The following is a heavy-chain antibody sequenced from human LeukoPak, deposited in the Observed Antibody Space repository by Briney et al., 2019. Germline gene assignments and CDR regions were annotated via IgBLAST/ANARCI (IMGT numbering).Heavy chain of an antibody. J-gene: IGHJ5*02. CDR2: ISSNGGST. CDR3: AKDRGSSWYRTSYNWFDP. Sequence: GGSLRLSCAASGFTFSSYAMHWVRQAPGKGLEYVSAISSNGGSTYYANSVKGRFTISRDNSKNTLYLQMNSLRAEDTAVYYCAKDRGSSWYRTSYNWFDPWGQGTLVTVSS. V-gene: IGHV3-64*01. CDR1: GFTFSSYA. D-gene: IGHD6-13*01.